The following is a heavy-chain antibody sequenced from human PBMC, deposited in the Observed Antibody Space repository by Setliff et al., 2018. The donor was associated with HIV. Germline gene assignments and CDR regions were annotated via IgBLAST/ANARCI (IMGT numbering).Heavy chain of an antibody. CDR3: ARAFYGISAGYYYFDV. D-gene: IGHD3-9*01. Sequence: TSETLSLTCTVSGGSISSTSHYWTWIRQPAEKGLEWLGRIFTSGSASYNPSLESRVTFSVDTSKNQFALKLTSVTAADTAVYYCARAFYGISAGYYYFDVWGQGALVTSPQ. CDR2: IFTSGSA. CDR1: GGSISSTSHY. J-gene: IGHJ4*02. V-gene: IGHV4-61*02.